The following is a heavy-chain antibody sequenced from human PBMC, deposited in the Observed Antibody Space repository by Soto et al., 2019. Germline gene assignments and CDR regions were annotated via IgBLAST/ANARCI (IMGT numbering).Heavy chain of an antibody. Sequence: GASVKVSCKASGYTFTSYGISWVRQAPGQGLEWMGWIGAYNGNTNYAQKLQGRVTMTTDTSTSTAYMELRSLRSDDTALYYCARGASSGWYRGAFDIWGQGTMVTVSS. CDR1: GYTFTSYG. J-gene: IGHJ3*02. D-gene: IGHD6-19*01. CDR3: ARGASSGWYRGAFDI. V-gene: IGHV1-18*01. CDR2: IGAYNGNT.